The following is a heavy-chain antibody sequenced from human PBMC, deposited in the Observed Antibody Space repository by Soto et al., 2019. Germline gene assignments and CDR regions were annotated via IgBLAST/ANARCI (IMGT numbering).Heavy chain of an antibody. J-gene: IGHJ4*02. CDR2: IIPIFGTA. V-gene: IGHV1-69*13. CDR1: GGTFSSYA. D-gene: IGHD4-17*01. CDR3: ARDTDYGDYYFDY. Sequence: SVKVSCKASGGTFSSYAISWVRQAPGQGLEWMGGIIPIFGTANYAQKFQGRVTITADESTSTAYMELSSLRSEDTAVYYCARDTDYGDYYFDYWGQGTLVTVSS.